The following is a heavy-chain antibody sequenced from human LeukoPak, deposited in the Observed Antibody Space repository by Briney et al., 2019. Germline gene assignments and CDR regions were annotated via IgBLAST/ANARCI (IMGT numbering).Heavy chain of an antibody. CDR2: INNNGNVN. J-gene: IGHJ6*02. CDR3: ARDSSGYYYALFAYYYYGMDV. V-gene: IGHV3-7*03. CDR1: GFTFGSDW. Sequence: GGSLRLSCAASGFTFGSDWRNWAPKAPGKGRRWVASINNNGNVNYYVDSVKGRFTISRDNAKNSLYLQMSNLRAEDTAVYYCARDSSGYYYALFAYYYYGMDVWGQGTTVTVSS. D-gene: IGHD3-22*01.